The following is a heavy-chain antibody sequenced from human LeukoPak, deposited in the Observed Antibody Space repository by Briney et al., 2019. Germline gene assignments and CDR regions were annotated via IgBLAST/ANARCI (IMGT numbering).Heavy chain of an antibody. CDR3: ARPQGWYGDYNYYGMDV. D-gene: IGHD6-19*01. CDR1: GFTFSSYW. V-gene: IGHV3-7*03. Sequence: GGSLRLSCAASGFTFSSYWMSWVRQAPGEGLEWVANIKQDGSEKYYVDSVKGRFTISRDNAKNSLYLQMNSLRAEDTAVYYCARPQGWYGDYNYYGMDVWGQGTTVTVSS. CDR2: IKQDGSEK. J-gene: IGHJ6*02.